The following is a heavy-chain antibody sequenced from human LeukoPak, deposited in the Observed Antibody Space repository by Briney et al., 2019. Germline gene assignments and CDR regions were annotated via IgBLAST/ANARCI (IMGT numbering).Heavy chain of an antibody. CDR1: GFTFSSYW. V-gene: IGHV3-7*01. Sequence: GGSLRLSCAACGFTFSSYWMSWVRQAPGKGLEWVANIKQDGSEKYYVDSLKGRFTISRDNAKNSLFLQMNSLRAEDTGVYYCARDHHIVVIVYYYYYMDVWGKGTTVTVSS. CDR2: IKQDGSEK. J-gene: IGHJ6*03. D-gene: IGHD2-21*01. CDR3: ARDHHIVVIVYYYYYMDV.